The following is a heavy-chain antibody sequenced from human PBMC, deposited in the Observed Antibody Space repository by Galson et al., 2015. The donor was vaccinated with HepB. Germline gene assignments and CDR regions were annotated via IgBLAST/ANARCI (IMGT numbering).Heavy chain of an antibody. CDR3: ARGRLWFGEQYYFDY. J-gene: IGHJ4*02. CDR1: GFTFSSYD. D-gene: IGHD3-10*01. V-gene: IGHV3-13*01. Sequence: SLRLSCAASGFTFSSYDMHWVRQATGKGLEWVSAIGTAGDTYYPGSVKGRFTISRENAKNSLYLQMNSLRAGDTAVYYCARGRLWFGEQYYFDYWGQGTLVTVSS. CDR2: IGTAGDT.